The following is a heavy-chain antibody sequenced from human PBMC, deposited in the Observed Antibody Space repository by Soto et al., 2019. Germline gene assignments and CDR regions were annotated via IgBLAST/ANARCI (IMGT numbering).Heavy chain of an antibody. D-gene: IGHD3-10*01. CDR2: INHSGST. V-gene: IGHV4-34*01. CDR1: GWSFSGYY. CDR3: ARPGRMVRGVNANWFDP. J-gene: IGHJ5*02. Sequence: SETLSLTCTFYGWSFSGYYWSWIRQPPGKGLEWIGEINHSGSTNYNPPLKSRVTISVDTSKTQFSLTLSSVTAADTAVYYCARPGRMVRGVNANWFDPWGQGTLVTVSS.